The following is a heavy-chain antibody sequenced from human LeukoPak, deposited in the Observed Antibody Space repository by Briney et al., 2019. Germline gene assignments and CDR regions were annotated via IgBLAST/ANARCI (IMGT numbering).Heavy chain of an antibody. V-gene: IGHV3-23*01. CDR1: GFTFSSYA. D-gene: IGHD6-19*01. J-gene: IGHJ4*02. CDR2: ISGSGGST. CDR3: AKGLRSGWYRDYFDY. Sequence: GGSLRLSCAASGFTFSSYAMSWVRQAPGKGLEWVSAISGSGGSTYYADSVKGRFTISRDNSKNTLYLQMNSLRAEDTAVYYCAKGLRSGWYRDYFDYWGQGTLVTVSS.